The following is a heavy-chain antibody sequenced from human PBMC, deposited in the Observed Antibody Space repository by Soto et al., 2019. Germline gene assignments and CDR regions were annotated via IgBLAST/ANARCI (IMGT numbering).Heavy chain of an antibody. D-gene: IGHD3-10*01. J-gene: IGHJ3*02. Sequence: PGGSLRLSCAASGFTFSSYAMSWVRQAPGKGLEWVSAISGSGGSTYYADSVKGRFTISRDNSKNTLYLQMNSLRAEDTAVYYCVKSGGDYYGSGTDHDAFDMWGQGTMVTVSS. CDR3: VKSGGDYYGSGTDHDAFDM. V-gene: IGHV3-23*01. CDR1: GFTFSSYA. CDR2: ISGSGGST.